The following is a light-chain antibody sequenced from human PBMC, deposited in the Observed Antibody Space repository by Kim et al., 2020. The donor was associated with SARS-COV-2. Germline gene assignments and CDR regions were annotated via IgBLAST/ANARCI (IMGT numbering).Light chain of an antibody. CDR1: TSKAGSGDA. CDR2: GNS. J-gene: IGLJ3*02. CDR3: QSFDSSLSGPV. Sequence: GTRTTSKAGSGDAERWKQQFPGTAPERHFFGNSKRPSGVPDRISGSKSGTSASLDITGLQAEDEADYYCQSFDSSLSGPVFGGGTQLTVL. V-gene: IGLV1-40*01.